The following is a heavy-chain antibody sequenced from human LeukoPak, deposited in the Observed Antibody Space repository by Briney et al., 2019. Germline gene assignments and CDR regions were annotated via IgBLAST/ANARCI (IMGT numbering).Heavy chain of an antibody. D-gene: IGHD3-10*01. CDR3: ARGLLLWFGELLEGAYYYYGMDV. CDR2: ISISGGTT. Sequence: PGGSLRLSCATFGFTFSSYGMTWVRQAPGKGLEWVSTISISGGTTYYADSVKGRSSISRDNSKNTLYLQMNSLRAEDTAVYYCARGLLLWFGELLEGAYYYYGMDVWGQGTTVTVSS. J-gene: IGHJ6*02. V-gene: IGHV3-23*01. CDR1: GFTFSSYG.